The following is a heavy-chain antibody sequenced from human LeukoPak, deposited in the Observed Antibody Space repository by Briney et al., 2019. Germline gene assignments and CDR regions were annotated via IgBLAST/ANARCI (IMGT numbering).Heavy chain of an antibody. CDR3: ARDGAATSSQNWFDP. Sequence: ASVKVSCKASGYTFTGYYMHWVRQAPGQGLEWMGWINPNSGGTNYAQKFQGRVTMTRDTSISTAYMELSRLRSDDTAAYYCARDGAATSSQNWFDPWGQGTLVTVSS. CDR1: GYTFTGYY. J-gene: IGHJ5*02. V-gene: IGHV1-2*02. CDR2: INPNSGGT. D-gene: IGHD6-25*01.